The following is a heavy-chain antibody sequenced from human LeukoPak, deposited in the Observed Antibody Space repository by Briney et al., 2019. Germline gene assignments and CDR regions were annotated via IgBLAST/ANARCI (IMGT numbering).Heavy chain of an antibody. D-gene: IGHD1-14*01. J-gene: IGHJ3*02. CDR3: ARPEDFDAFDI. CDR1: GGSFSGYY. V-gene: IGHV4-34*01. CDR2: INHSGST. Sequence: SETLSLTCAVYGGSFSGYYWSWIRQPPGKGLEWIGEINHSGSTNYNPSLKSRVTISVDTSKNQFSLKLSSVTAADTAVYYCARPEDFDAFDIWGQGTMVTVSS.